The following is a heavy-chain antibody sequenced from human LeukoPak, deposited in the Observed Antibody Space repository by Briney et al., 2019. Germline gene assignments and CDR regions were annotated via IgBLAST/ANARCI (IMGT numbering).Heavy chain of an antibody. CDR1: GFTFSSYA. J-gene: IGHJ4*02. CDR3: ARAAASKDDGSFY. Sequence: GGSLRLSCAASGFTFSSYAMHWVRQAPGKGLEWVAVISYDGSNKYYADSVKGRFTISRDNAKNSLYLQMNSLRAEDTAVYYCARAAASKDDGSFYWGQGTLVTVSS. D-gene: IGHD3-22*01. CDR2: ISYDGSNK. V-gene: IGHV3-30-3*01.